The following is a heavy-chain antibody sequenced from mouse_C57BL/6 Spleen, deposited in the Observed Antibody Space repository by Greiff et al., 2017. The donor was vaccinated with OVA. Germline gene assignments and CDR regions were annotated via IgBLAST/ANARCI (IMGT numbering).Heavy chain of an antibody. D-gene: IGHD2-5*01. CDR2: ISYDGSN. CDR3: ARAIVTTYFDY. V-gene: IGHV3-6*01. Sequence: EESGPGLVKPSQSLSLTCSVTGYSITSGYYWNWIRQFPGNKLEWMGYISYDGSNNYNPSLKNRISITRDTSKNQFFLKLNSVTTEDTATYYCARAIVTTYFDYWGQGTTLTVSS. CDR1: GYSITSGYY. J-gene: IGHJ2*01.